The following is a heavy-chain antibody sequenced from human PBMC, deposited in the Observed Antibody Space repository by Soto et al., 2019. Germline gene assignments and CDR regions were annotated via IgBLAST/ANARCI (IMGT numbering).Heavy chain of an antibody. CDR3: ARAGATKMSYYYYGMDV. CDR2: IYYSGST. V-gene: IGHV4-31*03. J-gene: IGHJ6*02. CDR1: GGSISSGGYY. D-gene: IGHD1-26*01. Sequence: SETLSLTCTVSGGSISSGGYYWNWIRQHPGKGLEWIGYIYYSGSTYYNPSLKSRVTISVDTSKNQFSLKLSSVTAADTAVYYCARAGATKMSYYYYGMDVWGQGTTVTVSS.